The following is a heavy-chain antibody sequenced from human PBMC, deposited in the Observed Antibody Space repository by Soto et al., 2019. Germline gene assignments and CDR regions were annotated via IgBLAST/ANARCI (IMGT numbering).Heavy chain of an antibody. CDR3: AKATATGGGAFDI. CDR2: ILVDGRT. D-gene: IGHD2-8*02. J-gene: IGHJ3*02. V-gene: IGHV3-23*01. Sequence: VGSRRLSCAASGFTCSSYDMSWVRQAPGKGLEWVSTILVDGRTFYVDSVKGRFTISRDNSKNTVYLQMNSLTAGDTALYYCAKATATGGGAFDICGQGTMVT. CDR1: GFTCSSYD.